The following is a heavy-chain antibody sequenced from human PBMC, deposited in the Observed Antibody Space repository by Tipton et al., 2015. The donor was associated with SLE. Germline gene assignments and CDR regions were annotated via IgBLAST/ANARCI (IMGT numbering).Heavy chain of an antibody. CDR2: INHSGST. CDR3: AGHITMLFDY. D-gene: IGHD3-10*01. V-gene: IGHV4-34*01. CDR1: GGSFSGYY. Sequence: TLSLTCAVYGGSFSGYYWSWIRQPPGKGLGWIGEINHSGSTNYNPSLKSRVTISVDTSKNQFSLKLSSVTAADTAVYYCAGHITMLFDYWGQGTQVTVSS. J-gene: IGHJ4*02.